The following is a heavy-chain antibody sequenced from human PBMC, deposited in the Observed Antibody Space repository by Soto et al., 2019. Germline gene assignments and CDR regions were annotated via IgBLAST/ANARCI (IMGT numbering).Heavy chain of an antibody. D-gene: IGHD6-13*01. CDR3: AKEYGSTWIDH. V-gene: IGHV3-23*01. CDR2: ISGNGGRI. Sequence: EVQLLESGGGLVQPGGSLRLSCAATGFTFSSYALTWVRQAPGKGLEWVSAISGNGGRISYADSVKGRFTISRDNSKNTLYLQLHSLRHEDTAVYYCAKEYGSTWIDHWGQGTLVTVSS. J-gene: IGHJ4*02. CDR1: GFTFSSYA.